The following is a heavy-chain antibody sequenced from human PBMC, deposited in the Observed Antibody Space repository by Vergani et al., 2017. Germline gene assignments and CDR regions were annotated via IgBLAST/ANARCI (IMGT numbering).Heavy chain of an antibody. Sequence: QVTLKESGPVLVKPTETLTLTCTVSGFSLSNARMGVSWIRQPPGKALEWLAHIFSNDEKSYSTSLKSSLTISKDTSKSQVVLTMTNMAPVDTATYFCARILDVILETIAASPNWYFDLWGRGTLVTVSS. CDR2: IFSNDEK. V-gene: IGHV2-26*01. CDR1: GFSLSNARMG. CDR3: ARILDVILETIAASPNWYFDL. D-gene: IGHD6-13*01. J-gene: IGHJ2*01.